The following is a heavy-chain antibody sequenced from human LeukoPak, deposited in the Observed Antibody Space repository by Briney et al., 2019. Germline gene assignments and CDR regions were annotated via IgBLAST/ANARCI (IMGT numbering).Heavy chain of an antibody. Sequence: GGSLRLSCAASGFTFSSYSMNWVRQAPGKGLEWVSSISSSSSYIYYADSVKGRFTISRDNAKNSLYLQMNSLRAEDTAVYYCARDGDVRGYYGSGNHFDYWGQGTLVTVSS. V-gene: IGHV3-21*01. CDR1: GFTFSSYS. CDR3: ARDGDVRGYYGSGNHFDY. D-gene: IGHD3-10*01. J-gene: IGHJ4*02. CDR2: ISSSSSYI.